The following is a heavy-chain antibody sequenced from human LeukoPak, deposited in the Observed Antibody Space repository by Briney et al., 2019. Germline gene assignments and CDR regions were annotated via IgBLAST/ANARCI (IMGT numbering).Heavy chain of an antibody. Sequence: GGSLRLSGAASGFTFSSYAMTWVRQAPGKGLEWVSAISGSGGSTYYADSVKGRFTISRDNSKNTLYLQMSSLRAEDTAVYYCAKVLITSTSYGFDYWGQGTLVTVSS. CDR3: AKVLITSTSYGFDY. J-gene: IGHJ4*01. CDR2: ISGSGGST. V-gene: IGHV3-23*01. D-gene: IGHD5-18*01. CDR1: GFTFSSYA.